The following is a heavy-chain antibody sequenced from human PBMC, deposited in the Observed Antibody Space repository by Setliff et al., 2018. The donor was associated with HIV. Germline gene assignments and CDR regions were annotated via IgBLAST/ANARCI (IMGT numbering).Heavy chain of an antibody. CDR1: GYSFTNYW. CDR3: ATSPLGYCSGGSCYQYFDY. D-gene: IGHD2-15*01. CDR2: IYPGDSDT. V-gene: IGHV5-51*01. J-gene: IGHJ4*02. Sequence: PGESLKISCKASGYSFTNYWVGWVRQMPGNGLEWMGIIYPGDSDTRYSPSFQGQVTISADKSISTAYLQWSSLKASDTAMYYCATSPLGYCSGGSCYQYFDYWGPGTLVTVSS.